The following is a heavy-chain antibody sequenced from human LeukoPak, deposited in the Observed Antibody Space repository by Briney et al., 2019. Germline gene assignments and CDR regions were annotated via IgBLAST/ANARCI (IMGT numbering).Heavy chain of an antibody. V-gene: IGHV3-48*02. CDR1: GFTFSSYV. D-gene: IGHD3-22*01. CDR3: AKVGIDSSGYYYGSYFDY. Sequence: GGSLRLSCAASGFTFSSYVMSWVRQAPGKGLEWVSYINHNGKTIYYADSVKGRFTISRDNAKNSLYLQMNSLRDEDTALYYCAKVGIDSSGYYYGSYFDYWGQGTLVTVSS. J-gene: IGHJ4*02. CDR2: INHNGKTI.